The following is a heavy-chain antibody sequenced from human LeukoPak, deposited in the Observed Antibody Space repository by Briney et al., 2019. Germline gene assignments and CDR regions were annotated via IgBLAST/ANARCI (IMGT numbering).Heavy chain of an antibody. CDR1: GFTFSSYS. CDR2: ISSSSSTI. D-gene: IGHD3-10*01. V-gene: IGHV3-48*01. Sequence: GGSPRLSCRASGFTFSSYSMNWVRQAPGKGLEWVSYISSSSSTIYYADSVKGRFTISRDNAKNSLYLQMNSLRAEDTAVYYCARAYYYGSGSYLDYWGQGTLVTVSS. J-gene: IGHJ4*02. CDR3: ARAYYYGSGSYLDY.